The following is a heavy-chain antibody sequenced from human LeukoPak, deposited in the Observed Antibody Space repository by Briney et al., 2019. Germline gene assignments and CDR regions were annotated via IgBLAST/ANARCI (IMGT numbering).Heavy chain of an antibody. V-gene: IGHV3-30-3*01. CDR1: GFTFSSFA. Sequence: GGSLRLSCAASGFTFSSFAMHWVRQAPGKGLEWVAVISYDGNNKYFADSVKGRFTISRDNSKNTRYLQVNSLRTEDTAMYYCARGSGTRVAPYYFDHWGQGTLVTVSA. CDR3: ARGSGTRVAPYYFDH. J-gene: IGHJ4*02. CDR2: ISYDGNNK. D-gene: IGHD1-1*01.